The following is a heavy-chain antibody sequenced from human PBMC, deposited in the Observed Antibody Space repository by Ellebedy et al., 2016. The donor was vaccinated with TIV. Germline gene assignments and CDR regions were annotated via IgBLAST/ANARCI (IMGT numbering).Heavy chain of an antibody. V-gene: IGHV1-2*02. CDR2: INPNSGGT. Sequence: ASVKVSXXASGYTFTGYYMHWVRQAPGQGLEWMGWINPNSGGTNYAQKFQGRVTMTRDTSISTAYMELRSLRSDDTAVYYCARVGILSPGGFDPWGQGTLVTVSS. J-gene: IGHJ5*02. CDR3: ARVGILSPGGFDP. CDR1: GYTFTGYY. D-gene: IGHD3-9*01.